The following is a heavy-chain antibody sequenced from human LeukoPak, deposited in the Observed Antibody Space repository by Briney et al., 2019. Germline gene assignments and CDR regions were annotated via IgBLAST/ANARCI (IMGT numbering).Heavy chain of an antibody. D-gene: IGHD6-6*01. V-gene: IGHV1-69*05. J-gene: IGHJ6*03. Sequence: VASVTVSCKASGGTFSSYAISWVRQAPGQGLEWMGGIIPIFGTANYAQKFQGRVKITTDESTSTAYMELSSLRSEDTAVYYCARAVRRYSSSFGHYYYYMDVWGKGATVTVSS. CDR1: GGTFSSYA. CDR3: ARAVRRYSSSFGHYYYYMDV. CDR2: IIPIFGTA.